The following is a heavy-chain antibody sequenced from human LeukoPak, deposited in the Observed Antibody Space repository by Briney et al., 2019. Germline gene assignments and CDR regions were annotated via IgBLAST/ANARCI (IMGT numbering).Heavy chain of an antibody. CDR3: ARGIRAAAGPWYFDY. CDR2: IFYSANT. Sequence: PSETLSLTCTVSGGSISNYYWNWIRQPPGKGLEWIGYIFYSANTNYNPPLKSRVTISVDTSKNQFSLKLSSVTAAATAVYYCARGIRAAAGPWYFDYWGQGILVSVSS. CDR1: GGSISNYY. D-gene: IGHD6-13*01. V-gene: IGHV4-59*01. J-gene: IGHJ4*02.